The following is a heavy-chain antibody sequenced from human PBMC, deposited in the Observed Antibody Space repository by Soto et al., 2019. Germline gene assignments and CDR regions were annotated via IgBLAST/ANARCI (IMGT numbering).Heavy chain of an antibody. CDR1: GYTFTSYA. D-gene: IGHD3-16*01. CDR3: ASVRAHGGGGLFDP. J-gene: IGHJ5*02. V-gene: IGHV1-3*01. CDR2: INAGNGNT. Sequence: QVQLVQSGAEVKKPGASVKVSCKASGYTFTSYAMHWVRQAPGQRLEWMGWINAGNGNTKYSQKFQGRVTITRDTAAGAAYMELSSLRSEDKAVYYFASVRAHGGGGLFDPWGQGTLVTVSS.